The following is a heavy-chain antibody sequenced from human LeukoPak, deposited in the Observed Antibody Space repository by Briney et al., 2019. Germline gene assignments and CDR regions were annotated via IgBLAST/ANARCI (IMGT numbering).Heavy chain of an antibody. CDR1: GFTFSTYT. V-gene: IGHV3-21*01. CDR2: ISSKSSYT. D-gene: IGHD3-10*01. Sequence: GGSLRLSCAASGFTFSTYTMNWVRQAPGKGLEWVSSISSKSSYTYHADSVKGRFTISRDNAKNSLYLQMNSLRAEDTAVYYCSRSLVFSPSSGGFEAFYMLGQGTMTVSS. CDR3: SRSLVFSPSSGGFEAFYM. J-gene: IGHJ3*02.